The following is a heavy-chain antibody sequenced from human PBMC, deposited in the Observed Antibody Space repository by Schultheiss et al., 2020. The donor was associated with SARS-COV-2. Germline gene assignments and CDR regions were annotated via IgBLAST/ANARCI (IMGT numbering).Heavy chain of an antibody. Sequence: LRLSCTVSGGSISSSSYYWGWIRQPPGKGLEWIGYIYYSGSTYYNPSLKSRVTISVDTSKNQFSLKLSSVTAADTAVYYCARSGPAFEGFDPWGQGTLVTVSS. CDR1: GGSISSSSYY. CDR2: IYYSGST. J-gene: IGHJ5*02. D-gene: IGHD1-1*01. V-gene: IGHV4-30-4*08. CDR3: ARSGPAFEGFDP.